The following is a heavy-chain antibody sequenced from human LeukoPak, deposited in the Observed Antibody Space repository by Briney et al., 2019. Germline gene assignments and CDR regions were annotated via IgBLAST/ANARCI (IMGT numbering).Heavy chain of an antibody. V-gene: IGHV4-61*01. Sequence: SETLSLTCTVSGGSVSSDNYYWSWIRQPPGKGLEWIGYIYYSGSTHYNPSLKSRVTISVDTSKNQFSLKLSSLTAADTAVYYCARATNYYDSSGYYPRPHFDYWGRGTLVTVSS. J-gene: IGHJ4*02. CDR1: GGSVSSDNYY. CDR3: ARATNYYDSSGYYPRPHFDY. CDR2: IYYSGST. D-gene: IGHD3-22*01.